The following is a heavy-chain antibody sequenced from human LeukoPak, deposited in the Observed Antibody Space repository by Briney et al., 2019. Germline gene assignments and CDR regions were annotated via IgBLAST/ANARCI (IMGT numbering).Heavy chain of an antibody. CDR3: TRVTSWRTGFDY. V-gene: IGHV3-9*01. D-gene: IGHD1-1*01. J-gene: IGHJ4*02. CDR1: GFSFEAYG. Sequence: GRSLRLSCAASGFSFEAYGMYWVRQAPGKGLEWVSGITWNSGDMAYADSVKGRFTISRDNAKNCLYLQMNSLTVEDTALYYCTRVTSWRTGFDYWGQGTLVTVSS. CDR2: ITWNSGDM.